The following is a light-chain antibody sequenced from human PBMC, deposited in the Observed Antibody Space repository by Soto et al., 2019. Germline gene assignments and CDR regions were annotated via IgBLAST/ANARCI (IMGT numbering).Light chain of an antibody. V-gene: IGLV2-14*03. CDR2: DVS. CDR3: SSYTTSNSLVI. CDR1: SSDVGGYNY. J-gene: IGLJ2*01. Sequence: QSALTQPASVSGSPGQSITISCTGTSSDVGGYNYVSWYQQHPGKAPKLMIYDVSNRPSGVSNRFSGSKSGNTASLSISGLQAEYEGDYYCSSYTTSNSLVIFGGGTKLTVL.